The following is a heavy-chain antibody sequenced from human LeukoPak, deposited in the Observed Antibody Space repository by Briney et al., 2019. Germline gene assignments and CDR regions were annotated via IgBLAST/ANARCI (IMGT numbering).Heavy chain of an antibody. D-gene: IGHD5-18*01. CDR2: ISYDGSNK. V-gene: IGHV3-30-3*01. CDR3: AREGVGLGRGYSYGTRYYFDN. CDR1: GFTFSSYA. J-gene: IGHJ4*02. Sequence: GRSLRLSCAASGFTFSSYAMHWVRQAPGKGLEWVAVISYDGSNKYYTDSVKGRFTISRDNAKNSLYLQMNSLRDEDTAVYYCAREGVGLGRGYSYGTRYYFDNWGQGTLVTVSS.